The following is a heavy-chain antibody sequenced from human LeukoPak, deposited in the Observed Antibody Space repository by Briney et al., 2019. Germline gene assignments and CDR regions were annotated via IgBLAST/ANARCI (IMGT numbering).Heavy chain of an antibody. CDR2: ISAYNGNT. CDR3: ARHYHPYYYGSGSYLY. CDR1: GYTFTGYY. J-gene: IGHJ4*02. Sequence: ASVKVSCKASGYTFTGYYMHWVRQAPGQGLEWMGWISAYNGNTNYAQKLQGRVTMTTDTSTSTAYMELRSLRSDDTAVYYCARHYHPYYYGSGSYLYWGQGNLVTVSS. D-gene: IGHD3-10*01. V-gene: IGHV1-18*04.